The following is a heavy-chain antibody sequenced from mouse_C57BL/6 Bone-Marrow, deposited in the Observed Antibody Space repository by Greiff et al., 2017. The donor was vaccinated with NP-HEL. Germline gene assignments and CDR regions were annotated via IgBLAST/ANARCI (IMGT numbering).Heavy chain of an antibody. D-gene: IGHD2-1*01. V-gene: IGHV2-5*01. CDR3: AKNVTYGNYDYYAMDY. J-gene: IGHJ4*01. Sequence: QVQLQQSGPGLVQPSQSLSITCTVSGFSLTSYGVHWVRQSPGKGLEWLGVIWRGGSTDYNAAFMSRLSITKDNSKSQVFFKMNSLQADDTAIYDCAKNVTYGNYDYYAMDYWGQGTSVTVSS. CDR1: GFSLTSYG. CDR2: IWRGGST.